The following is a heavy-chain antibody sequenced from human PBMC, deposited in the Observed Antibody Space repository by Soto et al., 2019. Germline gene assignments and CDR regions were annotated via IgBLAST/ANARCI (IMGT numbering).Heavy chain of an antibody. J-gene: IGHJ5*02. CDR3: AHRATMTIFGLIIDNGIWFDP. V-gene: IGHV2-5*02. CDR2: IYWDGDK. CDR1: GVSLSTSGAG. Sequence: QINLIESGPTLVKTTQTLTLTCTFSGVSLSTSGAGVGWVRQPPGRALEWLALIYWDGDKRYNASLGNRLTITKDTSMNQVVLTLTNVDPADTATYYCAHRATMTIFGLIIDNGIWFDPWGQGTRVIVSS. D-gene: IGHD3-3*01.